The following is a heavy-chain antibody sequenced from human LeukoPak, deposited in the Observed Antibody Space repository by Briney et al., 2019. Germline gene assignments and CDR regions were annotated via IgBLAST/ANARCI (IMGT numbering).Heavy chain of an antibody. D-gene: IGHD1-26*01. V-gene: IGHV4-59*01. CDR3: ARAGGSYSFDY. CDR1: GGSISTYY. J-gene: IGHJ4*02. CDR2: IDYSGTA. Sequence: SETLSLTCIVSGGSISTYYWNWLRQPPGKGLEWIGYIDYSGTANINPSLKSHGTLSIDTSRNQFSLKLSSVTAADTAMYYCARAGGSYSFDYWGQGSRVTVSS.